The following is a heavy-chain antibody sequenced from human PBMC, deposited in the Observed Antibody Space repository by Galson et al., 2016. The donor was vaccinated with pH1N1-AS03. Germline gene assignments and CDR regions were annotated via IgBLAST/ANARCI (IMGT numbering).Heavy chain of an antibody. Sequence: LRLSCAASAFPLRNYALRWVRQAPGKGLEWVSTLGSGGDTHYADSVKGRFTFSRDKSKNTMYLQMNSLRAEDTAIYYCTQGEGGGPDDDWGQGTLVTVSS. J-gene: IGHJ4*02. V-gene: IGHV3-23*01. CDR1: AFPLRNYA. CDR2: LGSGGDT. D-gene: IGHD3-16*01. CDR3: TQGEGGGPDDD.